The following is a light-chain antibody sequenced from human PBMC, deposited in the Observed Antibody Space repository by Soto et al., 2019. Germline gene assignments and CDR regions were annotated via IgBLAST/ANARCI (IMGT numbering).Light chain of an antibody. CDR2: GAS. CDR1: QSISSPY. V-gene: IGKV3-20*01. Sequence: IVLTQSPVTLSLSPGERATLSCRASQSISSPYLAWYQQKPGQAPRLLIDGASSRATGVPDRFSGSGSGTDFTLTISRLEPEDFAVYYCQQYDSWTFGQGTKVDIK. J-gene: IGKJ1*01. CDR3: QQYDSWT.